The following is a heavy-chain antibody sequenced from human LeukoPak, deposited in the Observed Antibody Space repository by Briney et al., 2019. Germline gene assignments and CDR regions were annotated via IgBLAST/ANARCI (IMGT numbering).Heavy chain of an antibody. CDR3: APSTY. V-gene: IGHV3-15*01. J-gene: IGHJ4*02. CDR1: GYSISSGYY. Sequence: ETLSLTCTVSGYSISSGYYWGWIRQPPGKGLEWVGRIKSKTDGGTTDYAAPVKGRFTISRDDSKNTLYLQMNSLKTEDTAVYYLAPSTYWGQGTLVTVSS. CDR2: IKSKTDGGTT.